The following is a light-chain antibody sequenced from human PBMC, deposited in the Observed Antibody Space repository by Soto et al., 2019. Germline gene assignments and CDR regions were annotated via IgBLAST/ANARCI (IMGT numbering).Light chain of an antibody. J-gene: IGLJ1*01. CDR2: DVT. V-gene: IGLV2-14*03. CDR3: SSYRASSTTHYV. Sequence: QSALSQPASVSGSPGQSITISCTGTGSDIGGYNYVSWYQQHPGKAPKLIIHDVTNQPSGVSDRFFGSKSGNTASLTISGLQAEDEADYYCSSYRASSTTHYVFGTGTKLTVL. CDR1: GSDIGGYNY.